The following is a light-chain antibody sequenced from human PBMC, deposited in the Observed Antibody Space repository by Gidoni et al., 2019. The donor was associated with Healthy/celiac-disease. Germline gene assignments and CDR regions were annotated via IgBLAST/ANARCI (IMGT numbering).Light chain of an antibody. Sequence: DIQMTQSPSSLSASVGDRVTITCQASQDITNYLNWYQQKPGKAPTLLIYDASNLETGGPSRFSGSGSGTDFTFTISSMQPEEIATYYCQQYDNLPLYTFGQGTKLEIK. CDR1: QDITNY. CDR2: DAS. CDR3: QQYDNLPLYT. V-gene: IGKV1-33*01. J-gene: IGKJ2*01.